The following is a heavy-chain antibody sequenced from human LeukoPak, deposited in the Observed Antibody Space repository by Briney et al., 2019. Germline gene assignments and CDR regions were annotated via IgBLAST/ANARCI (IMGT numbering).Heavy chain of an antibody. D-gene: IGHD3-22*01. CDR1: GGSISSSSYY. Sequence: SETLSLTCTVSGGSISSSSYYWSWIRQPPGKGLEWIGYIYYSGSTNYNPSLKSRVTISVAASKNQFSLKLSSVTAADTAVYYCAREDGYDSSGYYSLSAFDIWGQGTMVTVSS. CDR3: AREDGYDSSGYYSLSAFDI. J-gene: IGHJ3*02. V-gene: IGHV4-61*01. CDR2: IYYSGST.